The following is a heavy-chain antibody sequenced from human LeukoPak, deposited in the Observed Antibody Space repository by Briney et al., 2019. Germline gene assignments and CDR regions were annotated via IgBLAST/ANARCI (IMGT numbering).Heavy chain of an antibody. CDR3: AKSVGGSYDY. V-gene: IGHV3-30*18. CDR2: ISYDGSNK. Sequence: GGSLRLPCAASGFTFSSYGMHWVRQAPGKGLEWVAVISYDGSNKYYADSVKGRFTISRDNSKNTLYLQMNSLRAEDTAVYYCAKSVGGSYDYWGQGTLVTVSS. CDR1: GFTFSSYG. D-gene: IGHD1-26*01. J-gene: IGHJ4*02.